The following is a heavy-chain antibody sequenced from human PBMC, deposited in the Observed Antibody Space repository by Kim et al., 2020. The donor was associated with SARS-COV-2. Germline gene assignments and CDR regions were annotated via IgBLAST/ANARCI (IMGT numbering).Heavy chain of an antibody. CDR2: ISAYNGNT. CDR3: ARDQFQYYYGSGSYGPTSPDY. D-gene: IGHD3-10*01. Sequence: ASVKVSCKASGYTFTSYGISWVRQAPGQGLEWMGWISAYNGNTNYAQKLQGRVTMTTDTSTSTAYMELRSLRSDDTAVYYCARDQFQYYYGSGSYGPTSPDYWGQGTLVTVSS. V-gene: IGHV1-18*01. J-gene: IGHJ4*02. CDR1: GYTFTSYG.